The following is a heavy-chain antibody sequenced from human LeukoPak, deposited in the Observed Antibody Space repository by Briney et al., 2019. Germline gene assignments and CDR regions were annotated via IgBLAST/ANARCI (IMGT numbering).Heavy chain of an antibody. CDR3: AKCSLTCYRGSFDI. CDR1: GFTLSSYS. J-gene: IGHJ3*02. D-gene: IGHD2-2*02. Sequence: GGSLRLSCAASGFTLSSYSMTWVRQIPGKGLESVSVISASGGTTDYADSLRGRFTISRDNSKTTLYLRMNSLRVEDTAIYYCAKCSLTCYRGSFDIWGQGTTVTVSS. CDR2: ISASGGTT. V-gene: IGHV3-23*01.